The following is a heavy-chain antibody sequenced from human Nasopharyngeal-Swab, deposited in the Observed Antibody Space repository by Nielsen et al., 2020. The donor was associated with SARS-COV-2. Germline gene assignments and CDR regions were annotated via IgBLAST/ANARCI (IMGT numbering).Heavy chain of an antibody. V-gene: IGHV4-59*08. CDR1: GGSTSSYY. Sequence: SDTLSLTFTVSGGSTSSYYWSWIRQPPGKGLEWIGYIYYSGSTNYNPSLKSRVTISVDTSKNQFSLKLSSVTAADTAVYYCARGGSGFLHYVFDYWGQRTLVTVSS. D-gene: IGHD6-19*01. CDR2: IYYSGST. CDR3: ARGGSGFLHYVFDY. J-gene: IGHJ4*02.